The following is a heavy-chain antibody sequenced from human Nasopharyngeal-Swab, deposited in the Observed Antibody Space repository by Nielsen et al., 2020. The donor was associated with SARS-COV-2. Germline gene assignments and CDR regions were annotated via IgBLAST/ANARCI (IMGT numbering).Heavy chain of an antibody. Sequence: SETLSLTFVVSGDSISSPNWWTWVRQAPQKGLEWIWETFPEDRYPNYNPSLKSRVTLSVDKSKSQFSLHLGSVTAADSAMYFCARVHAGCSYSSSDRSCYISDWGQGTLVTVS. CDR2: TFPEDRYP. CDR3: ARVHAGCSYSSSDRSCYISD. CDR1: GDSISSPNW. D-gene: IGHD2-2*02. J-gene: IGHJ4*02. V-gene: IGHV4/OR15-8*01.